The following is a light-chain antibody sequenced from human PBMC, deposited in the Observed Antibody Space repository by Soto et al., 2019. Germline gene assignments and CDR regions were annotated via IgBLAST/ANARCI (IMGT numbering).Light chain of an antibody. CDR3: ENYDSAPIT. J-gene: IGKJ5*01. Sequence: IQMTQSPSSLSASVGNRVSITCRASQGISNYLAWYQQKPGKALKVLIYAASTLQPGVPSRSSGSGSGTDFTLTINSLQPDDIATYYCENYDSAPITFGQGTRLEIX. V-gene: IGKV1-27*01. CDR1: QGISNY. CDR2: AAS.